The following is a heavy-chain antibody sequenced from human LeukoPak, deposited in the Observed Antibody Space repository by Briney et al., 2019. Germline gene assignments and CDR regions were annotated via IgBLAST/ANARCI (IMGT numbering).Heavy chain of an antibody. J-gene: IGHJ4*02. Sequence: ASETLSLTCTVSGGSISGYYWSWIRQPPGKGLEWIGYIYYSVSTNYNPSLKSRVTISVYTSKNQFSLKLSSVTAADTAVYCCARDAGKYYYRSGSVGGGNHFDYWGQGTLVTVSS. CDR3: ARDAGKYYYRSGSVGGGNHFDY. CDR1: GGSISGYY. V-gene: IGHV4-59*01. D-gene: IGHD3-10*01. CDR2: IYYSVST.